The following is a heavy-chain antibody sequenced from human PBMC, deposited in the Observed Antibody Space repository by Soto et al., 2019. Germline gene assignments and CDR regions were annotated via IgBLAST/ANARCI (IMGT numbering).Heavy chain of an antibody. CDR1: GFTFSDYG. CDR2: LWYDGSGE. Sequence: QVHLVESVGGVVQPGGSLRLSCAGSGFTFSDYGMHWVRQAPGKGLEWVAVLWYDGSGEYYTDSVRGRFTISRVNSKNTLYLQMNNLRDEDTGVYYCARDSVRFLEHFSKDYFDYWGQGTRVTVSS. J-gene: IGHJ4*02. V-gene: IGHV3-33*08. D-gene: IGHD3-3*01. CDR3: ARDSVRFLEHFSKDYFDY.